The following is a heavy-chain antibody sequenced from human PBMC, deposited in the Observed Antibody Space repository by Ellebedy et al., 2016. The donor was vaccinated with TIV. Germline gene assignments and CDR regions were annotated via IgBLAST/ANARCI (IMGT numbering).Heavy chain of an antibody. D-gene: IGHD3-22*01. J-gene: IGHJ4*02. V-gene: IGHV5-51*01. Sequence: PGGSLRLSCKGSGYRFTSYWIGWVRQMPGKGLEWMGIIYPGDSDNRYSPSFQGQVTISADKSISTAYRQWSSLKVSDTAMYYCARSDSSGYEFDYWGQGTLVTVSS. CDR3: ARSDSSGYEFDY. CDR1: GYRFTSYW. CDR2: IYPGDSDN.